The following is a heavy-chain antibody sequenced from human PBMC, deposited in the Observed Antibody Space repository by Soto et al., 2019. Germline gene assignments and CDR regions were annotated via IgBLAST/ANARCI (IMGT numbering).Heavy chain of an antibody. J-gene: IGHJ4*02. CDR3: AKRGELLRGGYYFDY. D-gene: IGHD1-26*01. CDR1: GFTFSSYA. Sequence: EVQLLESGGGLVQPGGSLRLSCAASGFTFSSYAMSWVRQAPGKGLEWVSALSGSGGSTYYADSVKGRFTISRDNSKNTLYLQMNSLRAEDTAVYYCAKRGELLRGGYYFDYWGQGTLVTVSS. V-gene: IGHV3-23*01. CDR2: LSGSGGST.